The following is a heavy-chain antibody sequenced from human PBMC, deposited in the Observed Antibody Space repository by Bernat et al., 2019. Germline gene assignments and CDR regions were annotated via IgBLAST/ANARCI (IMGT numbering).Heavy chain of an antibody. Sequence: EVQLVESGGGLVKPGGSLRLSCAASGFTFSGYGMNWVRQAPGKGLEWVSSITSHSSYIYSADSLKGRFTISRDNAKSSLYLQMNSLRAEDTAVYYCARDKSGSYYGAIDYWGQGTLLTVSS. J-gene: IGHJ4*02. CDR2: ITSHSSYI. CDR3: ARDKSGSYYGAIDY. CDR1: GFTFSGYG. D-gene: IGHD1-26*01. V-gene: IGHV3-21*01.